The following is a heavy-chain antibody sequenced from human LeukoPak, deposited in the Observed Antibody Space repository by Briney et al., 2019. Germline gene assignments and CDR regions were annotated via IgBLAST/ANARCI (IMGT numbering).Heavy chain of an antibody. CDR2: INHSGST. CDR3: ARGRYLTTGGGAAAGFLDY. CDR1: GGSISGYY. J-gene: IGHJ4*02. V-gene: IGHV4-34*01. Sequence: SETLSLTCTVSGGSISGYYWNWIRQPPGKGLEWIGEINHSGSTNYNPSLKRRVTISVDTSQNQFSVRLSSVTAADTAVYYCARGRYLTTGGGAAAGFLDYWGQGTLVTVSS. D-gene: IGHD6-13*01.